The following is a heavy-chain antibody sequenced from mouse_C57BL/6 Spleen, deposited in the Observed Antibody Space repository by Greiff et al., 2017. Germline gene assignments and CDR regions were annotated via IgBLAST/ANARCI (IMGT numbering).Heavy chain of an antibody. CDR1: GYTFNSYW. J-gene: IGHJ1*03. Sequence: QVQLQQPGAELVKPGASVKLSCKASGYTFNSYWMHWVKQRPGRGLEWIGRIDPNSGGTKYNEKFKSKATLTVDKPSSTAYMQLSSLTSEDSAVYYCARGYYGSSPYWYFDVCGTGTTVTVSS. CDR3: ARGYYGSSPYWYFDV. D-gene: IGHD1-1*01. CDR2: IDPNSGGT. V-gene: IGHV1-72*01.